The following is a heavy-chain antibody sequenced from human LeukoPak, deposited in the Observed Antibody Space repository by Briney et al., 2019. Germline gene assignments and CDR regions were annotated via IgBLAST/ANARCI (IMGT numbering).Heavy chain of an antibody. CDR3: ARGVLLWFGELFDY. CDR1: GGSISSGDYY. V-gene: IGHV4-30-4*01. CDR2: IYYSGST. D-gene: IGHD3-10*01. J-gene: IGHJ4*02. Sequence: SQTLSLTCTVSGGSISSGDYYWSWIRQPPGKGLEWIGYIYYSGSTYYNPSLKSRVTISVDTSKNQFSLKLSPVTAADTAVYYCARGVLLWFGELFDYWGQGTLVTVSS.